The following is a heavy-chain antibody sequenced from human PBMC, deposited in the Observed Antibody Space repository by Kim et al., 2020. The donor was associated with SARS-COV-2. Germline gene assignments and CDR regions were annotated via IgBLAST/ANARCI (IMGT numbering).Heavy chain of an antibody. Sequence: SETLSLTCAVYGGSFSGYYWSWIRQPPGKGLEWIGEINHSGSTNYNPSLKSRVTISVDTSKNQFSLKLSSVTAADTAVYYCARGSAGITMIVVVRAYYYCGMDVWGPGTTVTVSS. CDR3: ARGSAGITMIVVVRAYYYCGMDV. CDR1: GGSFSGYY. D-gene: IGHD3-22*01. CDR2: INHSGST. V-gene: IGHV4-34*01. J-gene: IGHJ6*02.